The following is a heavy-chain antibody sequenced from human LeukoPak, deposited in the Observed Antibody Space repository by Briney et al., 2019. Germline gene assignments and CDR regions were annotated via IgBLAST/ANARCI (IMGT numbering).Heavy chain of an antibody. V-gene: IGHV4-59*08. Sequence: SETLSLTCTVSGGSISRSYWSWIRQPPGKGLEWIGYIYYSGSTNYNPSLKSRVTISVDTSKNQFSLILSSVTAADTAVYYCARHPGPNRYFDIWGRGTLVTVSS. CDR1: GGSISRSY. CDR2: IYYSGST. J-gene: IGHJ2*01. CDR3: ARHPGPNRYFDI.